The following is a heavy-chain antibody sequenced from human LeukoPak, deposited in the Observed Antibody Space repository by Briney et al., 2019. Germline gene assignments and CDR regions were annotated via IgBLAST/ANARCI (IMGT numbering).Heavy chain of an antibody. CDR1: GFTFSGAW. J-gene: IGHJ4*02. D-gene: IGHD5-12*01. V-gene: IGHV3-7*01. CDR3: ARGPSGYHNT. CDR2: IREDGSEK. Sequence: GGSLRLSCTASGFTFSGAWMTWVRQAPGKGLEWVANIREDGSEKYYVDSVKGRFTISRDSVRHSLYLQMNSLRAEDTAVYYCARGPSGYHNTGGQGTLVTVSS.